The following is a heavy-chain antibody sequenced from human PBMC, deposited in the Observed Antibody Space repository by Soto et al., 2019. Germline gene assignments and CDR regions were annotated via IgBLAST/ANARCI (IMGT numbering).Heavy chain of an antibody. V-gene: IGHV3-74*01. CDR1: GFTFRRHR. CDR3: ATVFDA. J-gene: IGHJ5*02. Sequence: EVQLVESGGGLVQPGGSLRVSCAASGFTFRRHRIHWVHQAPGKGLEWVSRIDTDGGGTSYADSVKGRFTISTDNAENTVYLQMNGLRVEDTAVYYCATVFDAWGQGTLVTVSS. CDR2: IDTDGGGT.